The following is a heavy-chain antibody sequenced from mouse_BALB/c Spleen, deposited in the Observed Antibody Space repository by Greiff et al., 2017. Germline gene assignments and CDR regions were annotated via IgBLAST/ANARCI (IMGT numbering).Heavy chain of an antibody. CDR1: GFSLTGYG. CDR2: IWGDGST. CDR3: ARDTTTMITYYAMDY. V-gene: IGHV2-6-7*01. D-gene: IGHD2-4*01. J-gene: IGHJ4*01. Sequence: VKLMESGPGLVAPSQSLSITCTVSGFSLTGYGVNWVRQPPGKGLEWLGMIWGDGSTDYNSALKSRLSISKDNSKSQVFLKMNSLQTDDTARYYCARDTTTMITYYAMDYWGQGTSVTVSS.